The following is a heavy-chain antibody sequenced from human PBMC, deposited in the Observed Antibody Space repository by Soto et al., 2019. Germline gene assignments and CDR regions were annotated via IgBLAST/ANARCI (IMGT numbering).Heavy chain of an antibody. J-gene: IGHJ3*02. Sequence: PVESMTISRKASGYSFSEACIGWVLQRNGKGLEWMGIIYPDGSDIRSSPSFQGQVTLSADKSITTAYLQWSSLKASDTAIYYCARCLYDTGGGGAFDIWGQGTMVTVSS. CDR3: ARCLYDTGGGGAFDI. CDR1: GYSFSEAC. D-gene: IGHD3-22*01. V-gene: IGHV5-51*01. CDR2: IYPDGSDI.